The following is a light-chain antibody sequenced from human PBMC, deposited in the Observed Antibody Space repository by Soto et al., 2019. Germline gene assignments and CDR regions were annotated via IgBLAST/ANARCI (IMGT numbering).Light chain of an antibody. CDR3: QTWGTGYQV. J-gene: IGLJ3*02. Sequence: QLVLTQSPSASASLGAPIKLTCTLSSGHSTYAVAWHQQHPEKGPRYLMKLNSDGSHFKGDGIPDRFSGSSSGAERYLTISSLQSEDEADYYCQTWGTGYQVFGGGTKLTVL. V-gene: IGLV4-69*01. CDR1: SGHSTYA. CDR2: LNSDGSH.